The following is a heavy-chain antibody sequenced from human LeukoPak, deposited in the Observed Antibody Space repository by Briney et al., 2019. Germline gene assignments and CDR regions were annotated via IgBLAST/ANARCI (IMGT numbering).Heavy chain of an antibody. V-gene: IGHV3-21*01. CDR2: ISSSSSYI. J-gene: IGHJ4*02. Sequence: SGGSLRLSCAASGFTFSSYSMNWVRKAPGKGLEWVSSISSSSSYIYYADSVKGRFTISRDNSKNTLYLQMNSLRVEDTAVYHCATWWGGGYSYGFWGQGTLVTVSS. D-gene: IGHD5-18*01. CDR1: GFTFSSYS. CDR3: ATWWGGGYSYGF.